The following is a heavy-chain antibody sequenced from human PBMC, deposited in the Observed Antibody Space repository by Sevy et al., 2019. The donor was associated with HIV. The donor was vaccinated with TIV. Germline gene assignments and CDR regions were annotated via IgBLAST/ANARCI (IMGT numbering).Heavy chain of an antibody. V-gene: IGHV3-30-3*01. CDR1: GFTFSSYA. CDR2: ISYDGSNK. Sequence: GGSLRLSCAASGFTFSSYAMHWVRQAPGKGLEWVAVISYDGSNKYYADSVKGRFTISRDNSKNTLYLEMNSLRAGDTALYYCAKDREVVGAKIDFWGQGTLVTVSS. J-gene: IGHJ4*02. D-gene: IGHD1-26*01. CDR3: AKDREVVGAKIDF.